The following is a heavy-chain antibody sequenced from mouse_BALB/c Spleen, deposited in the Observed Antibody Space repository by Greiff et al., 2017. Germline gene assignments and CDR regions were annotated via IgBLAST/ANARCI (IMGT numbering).Heavy chain of an antibody. CDR3: ARAYYYGSSYPFFDY. D-gene: IGHD1-1*01. Sequence: EVHLVESGGGLVQPGGSRKLSCAASGFTFSSFGMHWVRQAPEKGLEWVAYISSGSSTIYYADTVKGRFTISRDNPKNTLFLQMTSLRSEDTAMYYCARAYYYGSSYPFFDYWGQGTTLTVSS. V-gene: IGHV5-17*02. CDR1: GFTFSSFG. CDR2: ISSGSSTI. J-gene: IGHJ2*01.